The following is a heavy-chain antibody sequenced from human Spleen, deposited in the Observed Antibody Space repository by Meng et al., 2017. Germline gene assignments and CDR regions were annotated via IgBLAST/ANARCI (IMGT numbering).Heavy chain of an antibody. D-gene: IGHD6-19*01. CDR1: GFIFSGSD. V-gene: IGHV3-73*01. CDR2: IVTKTKNYAT. CDR3: TVYIIGHI. J-gene: IGHJ3*02. Sequence: GESLKTSCAASGFIFSGSDIHWVRQASGKGLEWVGRIVTKTKNYATAYAASVRGRFTNSRDDSLTTAYLQMHSLRSENTALYYCTVYIIGHIWGQGTMLTVSS.